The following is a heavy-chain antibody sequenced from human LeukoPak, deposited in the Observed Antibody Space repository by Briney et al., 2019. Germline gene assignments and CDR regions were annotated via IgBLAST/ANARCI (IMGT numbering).Heavy chain of an antibody. CDR2: ISAHNGDT. V-gene: IGHV1-18*01. D-gene: IGHD3-10*01. CDR3: ARDRGRAPFDP. CDR1: GYTFTSYG. J-gene: IGHJ5*02. Sequence: ASVKVSCKASGYTFTSYGISWVRQAPGQGLEWMGWISAHNGDTHYAQNLQGRVTMTTDTSTSTAYMELRSLRSDDTAVYYCARDRGRAPFDPWGQGTLVTVSS.